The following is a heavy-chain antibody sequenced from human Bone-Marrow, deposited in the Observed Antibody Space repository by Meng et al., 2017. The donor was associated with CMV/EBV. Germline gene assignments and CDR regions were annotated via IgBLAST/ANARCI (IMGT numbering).Heavy chain of an antibody. CDR3: ASGALRYCSSTSCHYYYYGMDV. D-gene: IGHD2-2*01. CDR2: IYYSGST. V-gene: IGHV4-39*07. Sequence: GSLRLSCTVSGGSISSSSYYWGWIRQPPGKGLEWIGSIYYSGSTYYNPSLKSRVTISVDTSKNQFSLKLSSVTAADTAVYYCASGALRYCSSTSCHYYYYGMDVWGQGTTVTVSS. J-gene: IGHJ6*02. CDR1: GGSISSSSYY.